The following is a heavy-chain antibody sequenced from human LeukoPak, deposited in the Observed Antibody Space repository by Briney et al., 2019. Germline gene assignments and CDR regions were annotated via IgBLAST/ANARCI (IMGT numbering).Heavy chain of an antibody. Sequence: SETLSLTCTVSGGSISSSSYSWSWIRQPAGERLEWIGRIYTSGSTDYNLSDTDYNPSLKSRVTMSLDTSKNQFSLKLSSVTAADTAVYYCARVGGSNYNYYGMVVWGQGTTVTVSS. CDR1: GGSISSSSYS. CDR2: IYTSGSTDYNLSDT. V-gene: IGHV4-61*02. J-gene: IGHJ6*02. CDR3: ARVGGSNYNYYGMVV. D-gene: IGHD3-10*01.